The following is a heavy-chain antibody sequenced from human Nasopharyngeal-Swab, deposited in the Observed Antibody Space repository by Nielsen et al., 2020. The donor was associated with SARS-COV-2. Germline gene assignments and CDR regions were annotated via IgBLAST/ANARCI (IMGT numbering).Heavy chain of an antibody. D-gene: IGHD6-25*01. J-gene: IGHJ4*02. V-gene: IGHV1-2*06. CDR3: ARDKAASPLYYFDL. Sequence: ASVKVSCKASGYTFTGYSLHWVRQAPGQGLEWMGRINPKSGRTDYAQKFRARVTVSRDASVTTSYTELSSLTSEDTAIYYCARDKAASPLYYFDLWGQGTLVTVSP. CDR2: INPKSGRT. CDR1: GYTFTGYS.